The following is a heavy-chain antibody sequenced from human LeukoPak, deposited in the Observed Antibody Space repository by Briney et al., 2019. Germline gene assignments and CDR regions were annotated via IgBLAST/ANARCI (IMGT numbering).Heavy chain of an antibody. D-gene: IGHD2-15*01. V-gene: IGHV1-8*01. CDR3: ARGNRYCSGGSCYEAFDY. Sequence: GASVKVSCKASGYTFTSYDINWVRQATGQGLEWVGWVNPNSSNTGYAQKFQGRITMTRNTSISTVYMELMSLISEDTAVYYCARGNRYCSGGSCYEAFDYWGQGTLVTVSS. CDR2: VNPNSSNT. J-gene: IGHJ4*02. CDR1: GYTFTSYD.